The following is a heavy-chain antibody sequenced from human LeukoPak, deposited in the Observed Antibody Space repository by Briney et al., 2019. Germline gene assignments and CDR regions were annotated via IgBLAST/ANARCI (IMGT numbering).Heavy chain of an antibody. D-gene: IGHD5-12*01. CDR2: INPSGGST. V-gene: IGHV1-46*01. CDR1: GGTFSSYA. CDR3: AAGDIVDY. J-gene: IGHJ4*02. Sequence: ASVKVSCKASGGTFSSYAISWVRQAPGQGLEWMGIINPSGGSTSYAQKFQGRVTMTRDTSTSTVYMELSSLRSEDTAVYYCAAGDIVDYWGQGTLVTVSS.